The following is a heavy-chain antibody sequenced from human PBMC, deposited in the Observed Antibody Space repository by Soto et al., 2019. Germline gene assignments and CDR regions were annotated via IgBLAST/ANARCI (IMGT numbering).Heavy chain of an antibody. CDR3: TRVAIQLCFDP. J-gene: IGHJ5*02. Sequence: GSLRLSCTASGFTFGDYAMSWFRQAPGKGLEWVGFIRSKAYGGTTEYAASVKGRFTISRDDSKSIAYLQMNSLKTEDTAVYYCTRVAIQLCFDPWGQGTLVTVSS. CDR1: GFTFGDYA. V-gene: IGHV3-49*03. D-gene: IGHD5-18*01. CDR2: IRSKAYGGTT.